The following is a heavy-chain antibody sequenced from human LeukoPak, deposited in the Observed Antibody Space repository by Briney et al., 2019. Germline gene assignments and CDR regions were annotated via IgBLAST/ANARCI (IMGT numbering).Heavy chain of an antibody. Sequence: ASVKVSCKASGYTFTGYSMHWVRQAPGQGLEWMGWINPNSGGTNYAQKFQGRVTMTRDTSISTAYMELSRLRSDDTAVYYCARVVRGYYDSFDYWGQGTLVTVSS. J-gene: IGHJ4*02. D-gene: IGHD3-22*01. CDR1: GYTFTGYS. CDR3: ARVVRGYYDSFDY. V-gene: IGHV1-2*02. CDR2: INPNSGGT.